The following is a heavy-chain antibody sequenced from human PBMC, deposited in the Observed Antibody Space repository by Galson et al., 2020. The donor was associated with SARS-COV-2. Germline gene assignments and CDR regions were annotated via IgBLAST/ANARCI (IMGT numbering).Heavy chain of an antibody. J-gene: IGHJ6*02. CDR3: ASCYGSGSYTSYYYYYGMDV. CDR2: INPNSAGT. Sequence: ASVKVSCKASGYTFTGYYMHWVRQAPGQGLEWMGWINPNSAGTNYAQKFPGRVTMTRDTSISTAYMELSRLRSDDTAVYYCASCYGSGSYTSYYYYYGMDVWGQGTTVTVSS. D-gene: IGHD3-10*01. V-gene: IGHV1-2*02. CDR1: GYTFTGYY.